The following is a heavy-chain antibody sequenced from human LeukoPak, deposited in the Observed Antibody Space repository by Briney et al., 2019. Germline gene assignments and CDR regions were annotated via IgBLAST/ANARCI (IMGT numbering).Heavy chain of an antibody. CDR3: ARAGFALAPHRGTPFDY. Sequence: SETLSLTCAVYGGSFSGYYWSWIRQPPGKGLEWIGEINHSGSTNYNPSLKSRVTISVDTSKNQLSLKLSSVTAADTAVYYCARAGFALAPHRGTPFDYWGQGTLVTVSS. D-gene: IGHD6-6*01. CDR2: INHSGST. CDR1: GGSFSGYY. V-gene: IGHV4-34*01. J-gene: IGHJ4*02.